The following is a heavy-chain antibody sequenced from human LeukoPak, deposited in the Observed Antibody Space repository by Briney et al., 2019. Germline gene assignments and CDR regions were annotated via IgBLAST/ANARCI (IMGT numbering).Heavy chain of an antibody. Sequence: ASVKVSCKASGYTFTGYYMHWVRQAPGQGLEWMGWINPNSGGTNYAQKFRGRVTMTRDTSISTAYMELSRLRSDDTAVYYCARALGYDYIWGSYRYWGQGTLVTVSS. V-gene: IGHV1-2*02. CDR2: INPNSGGT. CDR1: GYTFTGYY. CDR3: ARALGYDYIWGSYRY. J-gene: IGHJ4*02. D-gene: IGHD3-16*02.